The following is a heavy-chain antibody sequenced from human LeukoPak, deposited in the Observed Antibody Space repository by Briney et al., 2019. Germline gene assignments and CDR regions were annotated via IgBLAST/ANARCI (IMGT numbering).Heavy chain of an antibody. J-gene: IGHJ1*01. Sequence: PGGSLRLSCAASGVTFSSDAMSWGRQGPGKGLEGGSAISGSGGSTNYAESVKGRFTISRDNSKNTLYLQMNTLRAKDTAVYYCANTGYSSSWGEYFQHWGQATLVTVSS. V-gene: IGHV3-23*01. CDR2: ISGSGGST. D-gene: IGHD6-13*01. CDR1: GVTFSSDA. CDR3: ANTGYSSSWGEYFQH.